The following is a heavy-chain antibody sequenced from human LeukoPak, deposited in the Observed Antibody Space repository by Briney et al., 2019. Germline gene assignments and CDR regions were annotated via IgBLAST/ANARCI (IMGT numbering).Heavy chain of an antibody. CDR3: ARDCSSTSCYERGDAFDI. J-gene: IGHJ3*02. Sequence: ASVKVSCKASGYTFTSYGISWVRQAPGQGLEWMGWISAYNGNTNYAQKLQGRVTMTTDTSTSTAYMELRSLKSDDTAVYYCARDCSSTSCYERGDAFDIWGQGTMVTVSS. V-gene: IGHV1-18*01. CDR1: GYTFTSYG. D-gene: IGHD2-2*01. CDR2: ISAYNGNT.